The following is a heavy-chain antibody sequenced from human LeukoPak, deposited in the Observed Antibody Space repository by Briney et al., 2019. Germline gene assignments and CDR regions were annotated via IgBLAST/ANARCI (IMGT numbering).Heavy chain of an antibody. CDR1: GFTFSSYG. J-gene: IGHJ4*02. CDR3: AREGCSSTSCYVPVI. Sequence: GGSLRLSCAASGFTFSSYGMHWVRQGPGKGLEWVAVISYSGSNKYYADSVKGRFTISRDNSKNTLYLQMNSLRAEDTAVYYCAREGCSSTSCYVPVIWGQGTLVTVSS. CDR2: ISYSGSNK. V-gene: IGHV3-30*03. D-gene: IGHD2-2*01.